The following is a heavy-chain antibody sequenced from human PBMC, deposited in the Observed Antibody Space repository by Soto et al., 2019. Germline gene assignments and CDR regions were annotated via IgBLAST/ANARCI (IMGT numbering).Heavy chain of an antibody. J-gene: IGHJ4*02. D-gene: IGHD3-10*01. CDR1: VFTFGIYG. CDR3: ARDQETAPIRGYFHX. CDR2: IWYDGSNK. V-gene: IGHV3-33*01. Sequence: LRLSCEAAVFTFGIYGMHWVRQAPGKGLEWVAVIWYDGSNKYYADSVKGRFTISRDNSKNTLYLQMNSLRAEDTAVYYCARDQETAPIRGYFHXWGQATRVTLS.